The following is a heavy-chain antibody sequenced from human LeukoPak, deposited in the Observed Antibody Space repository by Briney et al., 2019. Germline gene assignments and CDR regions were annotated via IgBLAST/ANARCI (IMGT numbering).Heavy chain of an antibody. V-gene: IGHV4-61*02. CDR3: ARDGVTFHYYYMDV. J-gene: IGHJ6*03. Sequence: SETLSLTCTVSGGSISSGSYYWSWIRQPAGKGLEWIGRIYTSGSTNYNPSLKSRVTISVDTSKNQFSLKLSSVTAADTAVYYCARDGVTFHYYYMDVWGKGTTVTVSS. CDR2: IYTSGST. D-gene: IGHD3-3*01. CDR1: GGSISSGSYY.